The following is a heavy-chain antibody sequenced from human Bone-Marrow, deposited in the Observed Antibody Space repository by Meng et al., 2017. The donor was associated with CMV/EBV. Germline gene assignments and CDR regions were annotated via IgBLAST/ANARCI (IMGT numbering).Heavy chain of an antibody. CDR2: INQSGGI. V-gene: IGHV4-34*01. D-gene: IGHD3-3*01. J-gene: IGHJ4*02. CDR1: GGSFSDYN. Sequence: SETLSLTCAVYGGSFSDYNWSWIRQPPGKGLEWIGEINQSGGIYYNPTLKSRLAISLDTSTNQFSLKLSSVTAADTAVYYCARGYTNDFWNGYYFYWGQGPPVTVSS. CDR3: ARGYTNDFWNGYYFY.